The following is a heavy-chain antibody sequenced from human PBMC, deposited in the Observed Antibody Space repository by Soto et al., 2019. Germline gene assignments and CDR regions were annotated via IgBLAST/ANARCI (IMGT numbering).Heavy chain of an antibody. CDR3: TTEDYYYPYYFDY. CDR2: IKSKTDGGTT. Sequence: GGSLRLSCAASGFTFSNAWMNWVRQAPGKGLEWVGRIKSKTDGGTTDYAAPVKGRFTISRDDSKNTLYLQMNSLKTEDTAVYYCTTEDYYYPYYFDYWGQGTLVTVSS. J-gene: IGHJ4*02. V-gene: IGHV3-15*07. D-gene: IGHD3-22*01. CDR1: GFTFSNAW.